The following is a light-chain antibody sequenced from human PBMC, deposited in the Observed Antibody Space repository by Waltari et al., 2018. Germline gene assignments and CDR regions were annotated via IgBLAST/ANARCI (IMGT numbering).Light chain of an antibody. V-gene: IGKV1-39*01. CDR1: QSIASY. Sequence: DIQMTQSPSSLSASVGDRVTIPCRASQSIASYLNWYQKKPGEAPKFLIFAATSLQSGVPSRFSGSGSGTEFTLTVTSLQPEDFATYYCQQSYSTPYTFGQGTNLDIK. J-gene: IGKJ2*01. CDR2: AAT. CDR3: QQSYSTPYT.